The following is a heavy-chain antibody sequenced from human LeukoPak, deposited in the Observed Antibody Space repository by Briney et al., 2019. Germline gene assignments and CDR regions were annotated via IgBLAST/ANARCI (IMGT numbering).Heavy chain of an antibody. V-gene: IGHV4-61*02. Sequence: SETLSLTCTVSGGSISSGSYYWSWIRQPAGKGLEWIGRIYTSGSTNYNPSLKSRVTISVDTSKNQFSLKLSSVTAADTAVYYCARGRGSLYGDYPDYWGQGTLVTVSS. J-gene: IGHJ4*02. CDR3: ARGRGSLYGDYPDY. CDR2: IYTSGST. CDR1: GGSISSGSYY. D-gene: IGHD4-17*01.